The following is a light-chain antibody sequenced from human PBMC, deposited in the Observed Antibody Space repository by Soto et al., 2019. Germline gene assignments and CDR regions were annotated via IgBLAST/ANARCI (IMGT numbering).Light chain of an antibody. V-gene: IGKV3-11*01. CDR3: QQRTNWLFS. J-gene: IGKJ3*01. CDR1: QSVGSY. Sequence: EIVLTQSPGTLSLSPGERATLSCRASQSVGSYLAWYQQKPGQAPRLLIYDASNRATGIPARFSGSGSGTEFTLTISSLEPEDFAVYYYQQRTNWLFSFGPGTKVDLK. CDR2: DAS.